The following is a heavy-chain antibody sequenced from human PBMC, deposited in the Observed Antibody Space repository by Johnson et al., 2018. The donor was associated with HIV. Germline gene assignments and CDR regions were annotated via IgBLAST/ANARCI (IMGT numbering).Heavy chain of an antibody. Sequence: QVRLVESGGGLVKPGGSLRLFCAASGFTFSDYYMNWIRQTPGKGLEWVSYISSGGNTIYYADSVKGRFTISRDNAKNSLYLQMNSLTAEDTALYYCARLRDGYNCDAFDIWGQGTMVTVSS. J-gene: IGHJ3*02. CDR1: GFTFSDYY. D-gene: IGHD5-24*01. V-gene: IGHV3-11*04. CDR2: ISSGGNTI. CDR3: ARLRDGYNCDAFDI.